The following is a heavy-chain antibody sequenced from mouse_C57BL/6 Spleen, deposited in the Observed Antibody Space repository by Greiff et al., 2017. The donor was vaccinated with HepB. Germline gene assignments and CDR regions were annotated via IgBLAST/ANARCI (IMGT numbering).Heavy chain of an antibody. D-gene: IGHD1-1*01. CDR1: GFSLSTFGMG. Sequence: QVQLKESGPGILQPSQTLSLTCSFSGFSLSTFGMGVGWIRQPSGKGLEWLAHIWWDDDKYYNPALKSRLTISKDTSKNQVFLKSANVDTADTATYYCARIGGDYYGSPYYYAMDYWGQGTSVTVSS. J-gene: IGHJ4*01. CDR2: IWWDDDK. V-gene: IGHV8-8*01. CDR3: ARIGGDYYGSPYYYAMDY.